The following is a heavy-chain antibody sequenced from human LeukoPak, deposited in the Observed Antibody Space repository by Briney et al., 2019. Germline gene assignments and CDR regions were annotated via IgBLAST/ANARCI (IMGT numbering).Heavy chain of an antibody. J-gene: IGHJ4*02. CDR3: ARHVREPIRSSWYLTTLYYFDY. CDR1: GGSISSGGYS. Sequence: SETLSLTCAVSGGSISSGGYSWSWIRQPPGKGLEWIGYIYHSGSTYYNPSLKSRVTISVDTSKNQFSLKLSSVTAADTAVYYCARHVREPIRSSWYLTTLYYFDYWGQGTLVTVSS. D-gene: IGHD6-13*01. V-gene: IGHV4-30-2*02. CDR2: IYHSGST.